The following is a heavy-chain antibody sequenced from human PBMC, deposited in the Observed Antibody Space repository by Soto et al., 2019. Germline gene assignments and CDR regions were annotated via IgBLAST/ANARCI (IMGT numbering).Heavy chain of an antibody. V-gene: IGHV4-39*01. CDR2: IYYTGST. CDR1: GASTSSRDYY. CDR3: ARHDHSXWNRFDS. Sequence: SETLSLTCTVPGASTSSRDYYWGWIRQPPGKGLEWIGSIYYTGSTYHNPSLKSRVTMSVDTPRTQFSLKLSSVTAADTAIYYCARHDHSXWNRFDSWGQGTLVTAPQ. D-gene: IGHD1-1*01. J-gene: IGHJ4*02.